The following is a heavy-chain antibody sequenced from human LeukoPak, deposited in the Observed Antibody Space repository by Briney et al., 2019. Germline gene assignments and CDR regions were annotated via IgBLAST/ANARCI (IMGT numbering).Heavy chain of an antibody. CDR3: ARAMVYAIRPPNYYMDV. J-gene: IGHJ6*03. V-gene: IGHV4-30-4*07. Sequence: PSETLSLTCAVSGGSISSGGYSWGWIRQPPGKGLEWIGYIYYSGSTYYNPSLKSRVTISVDTSKNQFSLKLSSVTAADTAVYYCARAMVYAIRPPNYYMDVWGKGTTVTVSS. D-gene: IGHD2-8*01. CDR1: GGSISSGGYS. CDR2: IYYSGST.